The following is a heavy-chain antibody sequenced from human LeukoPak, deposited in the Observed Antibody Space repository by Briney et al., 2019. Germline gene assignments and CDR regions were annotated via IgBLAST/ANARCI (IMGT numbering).Heavy chain of an antibody. CDR1: GFIFSSYG. V-gene: IGHV3-30*18. CDR2: ISYDGSNK. Sequence: GGSLRLSCAASGFIFSSYGMHWVRQAPGKGLEWVALISYDGSNKYYADSVKGRFTISRDNSKNTLYLQMNSLRAEDTAVYYCAKDLTIWGSSGWVDYWGQGTLVTVSS. J-gene: IGHJ4*02. CDR3: AKDLTIWGSSGWVDY. D-gene: IGHD6-19*01.